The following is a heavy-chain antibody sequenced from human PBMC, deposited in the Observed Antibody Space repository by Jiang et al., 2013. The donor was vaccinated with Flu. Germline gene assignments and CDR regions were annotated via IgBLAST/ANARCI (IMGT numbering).Heavy chain of an antibody. J-gene: IGHJ6*02. D-gene: IGHD6-6*01. CDR2: TYYRSKWYN. Sequence: QTLSLTCAISGDSVSSNSAAWNWIRQSPSRGLEWLGRTYYRSKWYNDYAVSVKSRITINPDTSKNQFSLQLNSVTPEDTAVYYCASSRYSSLGYYYYGMDVWGQGTTVTVSS. CDR3: ASSRYSSLGYYYYGMDV. V-gene: IGHV6-1*01. CDR1: GDSVSSNSAA.